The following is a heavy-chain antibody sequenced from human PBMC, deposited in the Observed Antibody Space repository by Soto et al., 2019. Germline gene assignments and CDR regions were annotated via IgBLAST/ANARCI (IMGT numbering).Heavy chain of an antibody. D-gene: IGHD2-2*01. CDR1: GYTFTSYD. Sequence: QVQLVQSGAEVKKPGASVKVSCKASGYTFTSYDINWVRQATGQGPEWMGWMNPNCGNTGYAQKFQCRVTMTRNTSISTAYMELSSLRSEDTAVYYCSRVVPGAARVPWNRYYFDYWGHGTLVTVSS. CDR2: MNPNCGNT. J-gene: IGHJ4*01. V-gene: IGHV1-8*01. CDR3: SRVVPGAARVPWNRYYFDY.